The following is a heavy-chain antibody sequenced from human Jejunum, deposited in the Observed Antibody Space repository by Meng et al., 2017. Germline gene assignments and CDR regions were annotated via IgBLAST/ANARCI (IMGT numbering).Heavy chain of an antibody. CDR3: ARGRYGSGNAFDY. CDR2: INTDGTMT. D-gene: IGHD3-10*01. CDR1: GFAFRSCW. Sequence: GESLKISCAASGFAFRSCWMHWVRQAPGKGLVWVSHINTDGTMTNYADSVKGRFTFSRDNAENTLYLQMNNLRVEDTAVYYCARGRYGSGNAFDYWGQGKLVNGAS. J-gene: IGHJ4*02. V-gene: IGHV3-74*01.